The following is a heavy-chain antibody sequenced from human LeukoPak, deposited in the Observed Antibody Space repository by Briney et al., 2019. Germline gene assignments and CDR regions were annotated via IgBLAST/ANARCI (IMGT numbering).Heavy chain of an antibody. CDR1: GFTLSSYE. CDR3: ARELPRAVTLDY. Sequence: GGSLRLSCAASGFTLSSYEMHWVRQAPGKGLGWVSRINSDGSRTGYADSVKGRFTISRDNAKNTLYLQMNSLRAEDTAIYYCARELPRAVTLDYWGQGTLVTVSS. J-gene: IGHJ4*02. CDR2: INSDGSRT. D-gene: IGHD4-17*01. V-gene: IGHV3-74*01.